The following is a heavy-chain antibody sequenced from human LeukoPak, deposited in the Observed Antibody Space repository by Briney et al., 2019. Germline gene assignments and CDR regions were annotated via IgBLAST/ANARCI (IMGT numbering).Heavy chain of an antibody. J-gene: IGHJ6*02. Sequence: GGPLRLSCAASGFTFSSYWMHWVRQAPGKGLVWVSRINSDGSSTSYADSVKGRFTISRDNAKNTLYLQMNSLRAEDTAVYYCHCIAAPWSYYYGMDVWGQGTTVTVSS. CDR3: HCIAAPWSYYYGMDV. V-gene: IGHV3-74*01. CDR1: GFTFSSYW. D-gene: IGHD6-13*01. CDR2: INSDGSST.